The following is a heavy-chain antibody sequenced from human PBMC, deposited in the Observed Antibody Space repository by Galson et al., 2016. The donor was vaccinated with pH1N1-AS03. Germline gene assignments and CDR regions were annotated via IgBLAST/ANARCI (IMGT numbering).Heavy chain of an antibody. D-gene: IGHD5-24*01. V-gene: IGHV3-53*05. J-gene: IGHJ4*02. CDR3: ARDLEMPTAH. Sequence: SLRLSCAASGFRVSSDSMTWVRQAPGKGLEWVSVIHSGGGTYYAGSVKGRFSLSRDNFKNTVDLQMNRPRTEDTAVYYCARDLEMPTAHWGQGTLVTVSS. CDR2: IHSGGGT. CDR1: GFRVSSDS.